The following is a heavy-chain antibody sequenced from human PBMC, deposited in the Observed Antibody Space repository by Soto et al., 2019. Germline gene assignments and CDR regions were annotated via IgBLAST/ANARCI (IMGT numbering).Heavy chain of an antibody. J-gene: IGHJ6*02. CDR1: GFNFSSYS. CDR2: ISRSSSNI. D-gene: IGHD6-13*01. V-gene: IGHV3-21*01. Sequence: EVQLVESGGGLVKPGGSLRLSCAASGFNFSSYSMSRVRQAPGKGLEWVSSISRSSSNIYYVDSVKGRFTISRDNAKNSLYLQMNSLRAEDTAVYYCARDLKVAAAGTGYYYYGMDVWGQGTTVTVSS. CDR3: ARDLKVAAAGTGYYYYGMDV.